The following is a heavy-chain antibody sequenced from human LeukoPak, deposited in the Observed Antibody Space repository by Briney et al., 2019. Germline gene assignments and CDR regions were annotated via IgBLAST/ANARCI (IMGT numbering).Heavy chain of an antibody. CDR1: GFTFSSYG. CDR3: AKGVEYCSGGSCYKFDP. Sequence: GGSLRLSCAASGFTFSSYGMHWVRQAPGKGLEWVAVIPYDGSNKYYADSVKGRFTISRDNSKNTLYLQMNSLRAEDTAVYYCAKGVEYCSGGSCYKFDPWGQGTLVTVSS. D-gene: IGHD2-15*01. V-gene: IGHV3-30*18. CDR2: IPYDGSNK. J-gene: IGHJ5*02.